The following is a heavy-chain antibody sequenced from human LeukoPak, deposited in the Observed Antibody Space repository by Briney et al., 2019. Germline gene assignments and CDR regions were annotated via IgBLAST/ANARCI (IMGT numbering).Heavy chain of an antibody. Sequence: ASVKVSCKASGYTFTSYGINWVRQATGQGLEWMGWMNPNSGNTGYAQKFQGRVTITRNTSISTAYMELSSLRSEDTAVYYCARESQSGSYLDYWGQGTLVTVSS. V-gene: IGHV1-8*03. J-gene: IGHJ4*02. CDR3: ARESQSGSYLDY. D-gene: IGHD1-26*01. CDR1: GYTFTSYG. CDR2: MNPNSGNT.